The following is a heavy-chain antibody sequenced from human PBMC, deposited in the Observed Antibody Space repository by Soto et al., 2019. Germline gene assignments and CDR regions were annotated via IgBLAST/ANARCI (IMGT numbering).Heavy chain of an antibody. CDR3: ARDPNGYDPYYFDY. J-gene: IGHJ4*02. Sequence: QVQLVESGGGVVQPGRSLRLSCAVSGFTFSSYGMHWVRQAPGKGLEWVAVTWHDGSNKYYADSVKGRFTISRDNSKNTLYLQMNSLRAEDTAVYYCARDPNGYDPYYFDYWGQGTLVTVYS. D-gene: IGHD5-12*01. V-gene: IGHV3-33*01. CDR2: TWHDGSNK. CDR1: GFTFSSYG.